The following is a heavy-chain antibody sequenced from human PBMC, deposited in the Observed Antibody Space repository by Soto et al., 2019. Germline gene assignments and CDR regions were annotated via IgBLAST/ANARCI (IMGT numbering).Heavy chain of an antibody. Sequence: SETLSLTCTVSGGSLSSGDYFWSWIRQPAGGGLEWIGRIYTTGSTNYNPSLKSRVTMSLDTSRNQFSLKLSSVTAADTAVYYCAREGGYFDSSGSGVYHYHGVDVWGQGTTDPVSS. CDR1: GGSLSSGDYF. CDR3: AREGGYFDSSGSGVYHYHGVDV. J-gene: IGHJ6*02. D-gene: IGHD3-22*01. V-gene: IGHV4-61*02. CDR2: IYTTGST.